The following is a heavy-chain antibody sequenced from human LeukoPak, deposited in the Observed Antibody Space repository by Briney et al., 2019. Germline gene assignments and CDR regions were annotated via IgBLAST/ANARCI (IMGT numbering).Heavy chain of an antibody. D-gene: IGHD6-13*01. CDR2: MNSDGSST. CDR1: GFTFSTYR. CDR3: ARGESSSWYD. V-gene: IGHV3-74*01. J-gene: IGHJ4*02. Sequence: PGGSLRLSCAASGFTFSTYRMHWVRQGPGKGLVWVSGMNSDGSSTVYADSVKGRSTISRDNAKNTLYLQMNSLRAEDTAVYYCARGESSSWYDWGQGTLVTVSS.